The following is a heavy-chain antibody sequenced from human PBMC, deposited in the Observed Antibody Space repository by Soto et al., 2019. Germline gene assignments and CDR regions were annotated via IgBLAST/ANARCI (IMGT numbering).Heavy chain of an antibody. Sequence: HPGGSVRLSCAASGFTFSSYAMSWVRQAPGKGLEWVSGISGSGGNTYYADSVKGRFTISRDNPKNMMYLHMNSLRAEDTAAYYCAKGAKNEYYFYGMDVWGQGTTVTVSS. J-gene: IGHJ6*02. CDR2: ISGSGGNT. CDR1: GFTFSSYA. D-gene: IGHD1-1*01. CDR3: AKGAKNEYYFYGMDV. V-gene: IGHV3-23*01.